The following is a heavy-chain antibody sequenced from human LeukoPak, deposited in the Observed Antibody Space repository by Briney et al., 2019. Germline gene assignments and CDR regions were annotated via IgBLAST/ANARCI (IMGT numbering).Heavy chain of an antibody. J-gene: IGHJ6*03. Sequence: GASVKVSCKAPRGTFSSYAISWVRQAPGQGLEWMGRIIPIFGRANYAQKVQGRVTITTDESTSTDYMEMSSLRSEDTAVYYCARVRGYCTNGVCYTGGYYYMDVWGKGTTVTVSS. CDR3: ARVRGYCTNGVCYTGGYYYMDV. D-gene: IGHD2-8*01. CDR1: RGTFSSYA. CDR2: IIPIFGRA. V-gene: IGHV1-69*05.